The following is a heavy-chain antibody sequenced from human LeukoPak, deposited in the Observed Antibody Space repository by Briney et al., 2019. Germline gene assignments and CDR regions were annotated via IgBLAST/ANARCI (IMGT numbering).Heavy chain of an antibody. V-gene: IGHV3-11*06. D-gene: IGHD3-10*01. Sequence: GGSLRLSCAASGFTFSSYAMSWIRQAPGKGLEWVSYISSSSSYTNYADSVKGRFTISRDNAKNSLYLQMNSLRAEDTAVYYCARPQLLWFGEGGAFDIWGQGTMVTVSS. CDR2: ISSSSSYT. CDR1: GFTFSSYA. J-gene: IGHJ3*02. CDR3: ARPQLLWFGEGGAFDI.